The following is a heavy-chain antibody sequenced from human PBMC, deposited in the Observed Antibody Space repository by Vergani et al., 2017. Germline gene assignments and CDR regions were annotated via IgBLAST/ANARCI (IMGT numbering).Heavy chain of an antibody. Sequence: QVQLQESGPGLVKPPGTLSLTCAVSGDSISSNNCWTWVRQPPGKGLEWIGEICHTEDTKYSPSLKSRVSMSVATSKNQFSLTLSSVNATDTAVYYCARGSRAAGYSGPDSWGQGTRVTVSS. J-gene: IGHJ4*02. CDR1: GDSISSNNC. CDR3: ARGSRAAGYSGPDS. D-gene: IGHD6-13*01. CDR2: ICHTEDT. V-gene: IGHV4-4*03.